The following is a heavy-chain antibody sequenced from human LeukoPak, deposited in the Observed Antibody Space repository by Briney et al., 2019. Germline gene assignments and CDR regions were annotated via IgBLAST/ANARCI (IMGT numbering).Heavy chain of an antibody. Sequence: GGSLRLSCAASGFTFSSYWMSWVRQAPGKGLEWVANIKQDGSEKYYVDSVKGRFTISRDNAKNTVYLQMNSLRAEDTAVFYCARDQYDSWSRRGNFDSWGQGTLVIVSS. CDR1: GFTFSSYW. D-gene: IGHD3-3*01. V-gene: IGHV3-7*03. CDR3: ARDQYDSWSRRGNFDS. J-gene: IGHJ4*02. CDR2: IKQDGSEK.